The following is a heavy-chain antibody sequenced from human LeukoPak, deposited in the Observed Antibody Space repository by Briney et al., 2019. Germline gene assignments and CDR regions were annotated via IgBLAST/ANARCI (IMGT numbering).Heavy chain of an antibody. CDR3: ARAYYDSSGYYYHSEN. Sequence: PSETLSLTCTVSGGSISSGGYYWSWIRQPPGKGLEWIGYIYHSGSTYYNPSLKSRVTISVDRSKNQFSLKLSSVTAADTAVYYCARAYYDSSGYYYHSENWGQGTLVTVSS. CDR2: IYHSGST. J-gene: IGHJ4*02. D-gene: IGHD3-22*01. CDR1: GGSISSGGYY. V-gene: IGHV4-30-2*01.